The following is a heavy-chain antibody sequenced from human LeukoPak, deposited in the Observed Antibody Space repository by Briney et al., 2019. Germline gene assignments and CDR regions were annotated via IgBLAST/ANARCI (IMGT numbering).Heavy chain of an antibody. Sequence: GESLRLSCATSGFTFSDYYMSWIRQAPGKGLEWISFINSYSNTIYYADSVKGRFTISRDNAKNSLYLQMNSLRAEDTAVYYCARDLGGWYFDYWGQGTLVTVSS. CDR1: GFTFSDYY. CDR3: ARDLGGWYFDY. CDR2: INSYSNTI. V-gene: IGHV3-11*04. J-gene: IGHJ4*02. D-gene: IGHD2-15*01.